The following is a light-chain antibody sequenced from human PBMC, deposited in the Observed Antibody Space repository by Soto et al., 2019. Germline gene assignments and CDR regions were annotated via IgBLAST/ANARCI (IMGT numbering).Light chain of an antibody. Sequence: EIVMTQSPATLSVSPGERATLSCRASQSVRSNLAWYQQKPGQAPRLLIYGASTRATGIPARFSGSWSGTEFTLTINSLQSEVFAVYSCQQYNNWPPYTFGQGTKLEIK. J-gene: IGKJ2*01. V-gene: IGKV3-15*01. CDR1: QSVRSN. CDR3: QQYNNWPPYT. CDR2: GAS.